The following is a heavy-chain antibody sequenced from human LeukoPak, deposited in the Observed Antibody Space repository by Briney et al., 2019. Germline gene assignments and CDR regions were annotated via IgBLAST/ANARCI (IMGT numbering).Heavy chain of an antibody. CDR1: GFIFSNYA. V-gene: IGHV3-23*01. CDR2: ISDSGGST. D-gene: IGHD1-26*01. CDR3: AKGGKWDVTPFDY. J-gene: IGHJ4*02. Sequence: GGSLRLSCAASGFIFSNYAMNWVRQAPGKGLEWVSSISDSGGSTYYADSVKGRFTISRDNSKNTLYLQVNSLRAEDTAVYYCAKGGKWDVTPFDYWGQGTLVTVSS.